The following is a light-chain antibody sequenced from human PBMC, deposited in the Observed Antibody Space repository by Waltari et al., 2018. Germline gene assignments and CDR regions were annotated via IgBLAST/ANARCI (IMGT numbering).Light chain of an antibody. J-gene: IGKJ3*01. CDR3: QQYYNTPFT. CDR2: WAS. Sequence: DIVMTQSPDSLAVSLGERATINCNSSQSVLYSSNNKNYLTWYQKKPGQPPKLLIYWASTRESRVPDRFSGSGSGTDFTLTISSLQAEDVAVYYCQQYYNTPFTFGPGTKVDVK. V-gene: IGKV4-1*01. CDR1: QSVLYSSNNKNY.